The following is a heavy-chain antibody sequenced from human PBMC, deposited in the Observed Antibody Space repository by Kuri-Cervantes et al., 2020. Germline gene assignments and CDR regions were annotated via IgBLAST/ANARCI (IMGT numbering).Heavy chain of an antibody. CDR3: SGCP. D-gene: IGHD3-22*01. V-gene: IGHV3-7*02. CDR2: IKQDGGEK. J-gene: IGHJ5*02. Sequence: GGSLRLSCAASGFTFSSYAMSWVRQAPGKGLEWVANIKQDGGEKYSVDSVKGRFTISRDNAKNSLCLQMNSLRVEVRGLSDSSGCPWGQGTLVTVSS. CDR1: GFTFSSYA.